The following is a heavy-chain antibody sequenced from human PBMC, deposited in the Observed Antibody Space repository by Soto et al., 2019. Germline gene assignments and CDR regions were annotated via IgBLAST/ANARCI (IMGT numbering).Heavy chain of an antibody. CDR1: GGSFSGYY. V-gene: IGHV4-34*01. J-gene: IGHJ6*02. Sequence: ASETLSLTCAVYGGSFSGYYWSWIRQPPGKXLEWIGEINHSGSTNYNPSLKRRVTISVDTSKNQFSLKLSSVTAADTAVYYCASGRVRCCRGYDLVYYYYGLDVWGQGTTVTVSS. CDR3: ASGRVRCCRGYDLVYYYYGLDV. D-gene: IGHD5-12*01. CDR2: INHSGST.